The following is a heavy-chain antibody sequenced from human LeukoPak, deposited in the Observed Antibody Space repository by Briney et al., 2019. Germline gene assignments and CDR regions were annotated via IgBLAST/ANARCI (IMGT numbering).Heavy chain of an antibody. V-gene: IGHV3-53*01. D-gene: IGHD3-22*01. J-gene: IGHJ3*02. CDR2: FYSGGNT. CDR1: GFSVSSRY. CDR3: AREGSFDSSGYNDALDI. Sequence: GGSLRLSCAASGFSVSSRYMTWVRQAPGKGLEWVSVFYSGGNTRYADPEKGRFTISRDNSKNTVYLQMNSLRAEDTAVYYCAREGSFDSSGYNDALDIWGQGTLVTVSS.